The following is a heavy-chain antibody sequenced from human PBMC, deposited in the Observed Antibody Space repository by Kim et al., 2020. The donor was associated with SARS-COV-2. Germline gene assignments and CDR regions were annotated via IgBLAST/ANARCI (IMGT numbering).Heavy chain of an antibody. D-gene: IGHD6-13*01. Sequence: NPALKSRVTLAVDTSKNQCSLKLSSVTAADTAVYYCAKQTAGFYYYYMDVWGKGTTVTVSS. V-gene: IGHV4-34*01. J-gene: IGHJ6*03. CDR3: AKQTAGFYYYYMDV.